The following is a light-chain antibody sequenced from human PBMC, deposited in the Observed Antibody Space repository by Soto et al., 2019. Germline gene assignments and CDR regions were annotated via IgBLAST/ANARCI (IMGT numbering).Light chain of an antibody. V-gene: IGKV3-11*01. Sequence: EIVLTQSPATLSLSPGERATLSCRASQSISSYLAWYQQKPGQPPRLLIYDASNRATGIPARFSGSGSGTDFPLTISSLEPEDFAVYYCQQRSTWFTFGQGTKLEIK. CDR3: QQRSTWFT. CDR1: QSISSY. J-gene: IGKJ2*01. CDR2: DAS.